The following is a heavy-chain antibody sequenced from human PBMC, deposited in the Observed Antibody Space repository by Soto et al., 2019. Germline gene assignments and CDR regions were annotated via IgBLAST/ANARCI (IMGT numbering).Heavy chain of an antibody. V-gene: IGHV4-4*07. CDR2: IYTSGST. D-gene: IGHD3-3*01. Sequence: PSEPLSLTCPFSGGSISIYYWSWIRQPAGKGLEWIGRIYTSGSTNYNPSLKSRVTMSVDTSKNQFSLKLSSVTDADTAVYYCARWKAEYYDFWSGTGRGYYYYGMDVWGQGTTVTVSS. CDR1: GGSISIYY. CDR3: ARWKAEYYDFWSGTGRGYYYYGMDV. J-gene: IGHJ6*02.